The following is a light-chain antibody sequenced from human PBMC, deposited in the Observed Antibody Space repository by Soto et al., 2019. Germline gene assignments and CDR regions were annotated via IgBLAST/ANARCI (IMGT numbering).Light chain of an antibody. Sequence: EIVLTQSPGTLSLSPGERATLSCRASQSVSSSYLAWYQQKPGQAPRLLIYGASSRATGIPDRFSGSGSGTDFTLTISRLEPDDCEVYYCHQYGSSPKLTFGGGNKVEIK. CDR2: GAS. V-gene: IGKV3-20*01. CDR1: QSVSSSY. J-gene: IGKJ4*01. CDR3: HQYGSSPKLT.